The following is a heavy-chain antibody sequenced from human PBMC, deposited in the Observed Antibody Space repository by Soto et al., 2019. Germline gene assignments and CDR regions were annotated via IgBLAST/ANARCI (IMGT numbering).Heavy chain of an antibody. CDR3: ARDLSGDYGALDT. Sequence: GGSLRLSCAASGFTFRSYDMHWVRQATGKGLEWVSAIGTAGDTYYPDSVKGRFTISRDNSKNTLYLQMNSLRAEDTAVYYCARDLSGDYGALDTWGQGTMVTVSS. J-gene: IGHJ3*02. CDR2: IGTAGDT. D-gene: IGHD4-17*01. CDR1: GFTFRSYD. V-gene: IGHV3-13*01.